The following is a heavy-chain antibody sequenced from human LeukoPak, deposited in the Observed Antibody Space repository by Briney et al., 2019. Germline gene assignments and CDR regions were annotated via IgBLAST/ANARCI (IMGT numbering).Heavy chain of an antibody. CDR2: INWNGGST. V-gene: IGHV3-20*04. CDR3: ARDSTANYYDSSGPTMDVDY. J-gene: IGHJ4*02. D-gene: IGHD3-22*01. CDR1: GFTFDDYG. Sequence: GGSLRLSCAASGFTFDDYGMSWVRQAQGKGLEWVSGINWNGGSTGYADSVKGRFTISRDNAKNSLYLQMNSLRAEDTALYYCARDSTANYYDSSGPTMDVDYWGQGTLVTVSS.